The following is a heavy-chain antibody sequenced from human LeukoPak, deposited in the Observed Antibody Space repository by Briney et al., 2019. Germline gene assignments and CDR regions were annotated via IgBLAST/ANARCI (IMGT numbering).Heavy chain of an antibody. CDR3: ATNGYYCMDV. D-gene: IGHD2-8*01. V-gene: IGHV4-4*02. Sequence: SGTLSLTCAVSGGSISSSTNWWSWVRQPPGKGLEWIGEIYHSGGTNYNPSLKSRITISADKSQNQFSLKVNSLTAADTAVYYCATNGYYCMDVWGKGTTVTVSS. CDR2: IYHSGGT. CDR1: GGSISSSTNW. J-gene: IGHJ6*03.